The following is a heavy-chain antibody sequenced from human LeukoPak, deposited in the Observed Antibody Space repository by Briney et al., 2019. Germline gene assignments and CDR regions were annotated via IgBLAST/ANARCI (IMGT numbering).Heavy chain of an antibody. CDR1: GYTFRDYL. CDR2: INPSGGST. Sequence: ASVKVCCKASGYTFRDYLLHWVRQAPGQGLEWMGIINPSGGSTNYAQKFQDRVTMTRDMSTSTVYMELSSLRSDDTAVYFCARDSPKGWLGDEAFDIWGQGTMVTVSS. CDR3: ARDSPKGWLGDEAFDI. D-gene: IGHD5-24*01. J-gene: IGHJ3*02. V-gene: IGHV1-46*01.